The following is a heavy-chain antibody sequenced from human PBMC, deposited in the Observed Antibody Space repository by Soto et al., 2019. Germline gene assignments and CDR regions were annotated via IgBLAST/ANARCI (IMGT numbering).Heavy chain of an antibody. J-gene: IGHJ4*02. CDR1: GYSFTNYW. CDR3: ARQGFCSSTSCYTVDY. V-gene: IGHV5-51*01. Sequence: GESLKISCKGSGYSFTNYWIGWVRQMPGKGLEWMGIIYPGDSNTRYSPSFQGQVTISADKSISTAYLQWSSLKASDTAMYYCARQGFCSSTSCYTVDYWGQGTRVTVSS. CDR2: IYPGDSNT. D-gene: IGHD2-2*02.